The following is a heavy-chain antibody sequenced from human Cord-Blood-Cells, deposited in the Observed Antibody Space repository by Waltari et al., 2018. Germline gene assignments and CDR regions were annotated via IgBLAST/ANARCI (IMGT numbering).Heavy chain of an antibody. V-gene: IGHV1-3*01. J-gene: IGHJ6*02. CDR1: GYTFTSYA. D-gene: IGHD5-12*01. Sequence: QVQLVQSGAEVKKPGASVKVSCKASGYTFTSYAMHWVRQAPGQRLEWMGWINAGNGNTKYSQKFQGRVTITRDTSASTAYMELSSLRSEDTAVYYCARDRSGYDYYYYYGMDVWCQGTTVTVSS. CDR3: ARDRSGYDYYYYYGMDV. CDR2: INAGNGNT.